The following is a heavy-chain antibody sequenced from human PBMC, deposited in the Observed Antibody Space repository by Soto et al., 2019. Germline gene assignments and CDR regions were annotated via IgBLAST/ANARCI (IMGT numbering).Heavy chain of an antibody. CDR2: ISGSGGST. Sequence: GGSLRLSCAASGFTFSSYAMSWVRQAPGKGLEWVSAISGSGGSTYYADSVKGRFTISRDNSKNTLYLQMNSLRAEDTAVYYCDRDCSGGSCYGDSDYWGQGTLVTVSS. CDR1: GFTFSSYA. J-gene: IGHJ4*02. CDR3: DRDCSGGSCYGDSDY. D-gene: IGHD2-15*01. V-gene: IGHV3-23*01.